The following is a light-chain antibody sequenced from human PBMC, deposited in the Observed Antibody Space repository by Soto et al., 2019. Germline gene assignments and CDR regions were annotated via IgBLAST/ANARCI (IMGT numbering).Light chain of an antibody. Sequence: EMVLTQSPGTLSLSPGERATLSCRASQSVSSSYLAWYQHKPGQAPRLLIYGASSRATGSPDRFSGSGSGTDFTLNISTLDPEDFAVYYCQPYGSSPHTFGQGTKLEIK. J-gene: IGKJ2*01. V-gene: IGKV3-20*01. CDR1: QSVSSSY. CDR3: QPYGSSPHT. CDR2: GAS.